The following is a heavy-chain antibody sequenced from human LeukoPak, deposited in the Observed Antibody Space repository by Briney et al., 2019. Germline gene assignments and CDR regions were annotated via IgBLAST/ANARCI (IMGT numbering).Heavy chain of an antibody. CDR3: AREAVRGVIINWFDP. D-gene: IGHD3-10*01. V-gene: IGHV4-4*07. CDR2: IYTSGST. CDR1: GYSISSGYY. Sequence: SETLSLTCSVSGYSISSGYYWGWIRQHAGKGLEWIGRIYTSGSTNYNPSLKSRVTMSVDTSKNQFSLKLSSVTAADTAVDYCAREAVRGVIINWFDPWGQGTLVTVSS. J-gene: IGHJ5*02.